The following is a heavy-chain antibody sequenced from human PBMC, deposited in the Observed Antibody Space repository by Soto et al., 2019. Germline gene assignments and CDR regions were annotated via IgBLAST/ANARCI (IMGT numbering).Heavy chain of an antibody. CDR3: AKDLPGSGWAFDY. J-gene: IGHJ4*02. CDR1: GFPLGSHA. D-gene: IGHD6-19*01. V-gene: IGHV3-23*01. CDR2: ISDSGGDT. Sequence: EVQLLESGGDLVQPGGSLGPSCAAPGFPLGSHAISGVRKPPGKGLEWVSSISDSGGDTDYADSVKGRFTISRDNSKNTLYLQMNSLRAEDTAIYYCAKDLPGSGWAFDYWGQGILVTVSS.